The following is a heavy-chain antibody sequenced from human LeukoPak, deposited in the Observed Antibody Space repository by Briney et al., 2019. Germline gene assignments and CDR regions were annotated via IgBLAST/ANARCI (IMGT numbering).Heavy chain of an antibody. CDR2: IIPIFGTA. Sequence: SVKVSCKASGGTFSSYAISWVRQAPGQGLEWMGGIIPIFGTANYAQKFQGRVTITADKSTSTAYMELSSLRSEDTAVYYCAANYGSVPKVDYWGQGTLVTVSS. D-gene: IGHD3-10*01. V-gene: IGHV1-69*06. CDR3: AANYGSVPKVDY. J-gene: IGHJ4*02. CDR1: GGTFSSYA.